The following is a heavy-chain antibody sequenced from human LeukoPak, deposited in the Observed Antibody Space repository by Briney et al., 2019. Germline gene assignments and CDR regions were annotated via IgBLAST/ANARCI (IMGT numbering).Heavy chain of an antibody. Sequence: SETLSLTCTVSGVSISSSSYYWGWIRQPPGKGLEWIGSIYYSGSTYYNPSLKSRVTISVDTSKNQFSLKLSSVTAADTAVYYCARQGLDYDSSGAGSYYYYGMDVWGQGATVTASS. CDR1: GVSISSSSYY. V-gene: IGHV4-39*01. CDR3: ARQGLDYDSSGAGSYYYYGMDV. CDR2: IYYSGST. J-gene: IGHJ6*02. D-gene: IGHD3-22*01.